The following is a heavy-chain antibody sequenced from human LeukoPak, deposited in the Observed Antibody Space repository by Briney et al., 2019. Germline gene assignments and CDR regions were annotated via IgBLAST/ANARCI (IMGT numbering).Heavy chain of an antibody. D-gene: IGHD4-17*01. CDR3: ARRYGDYDPYFDN. Sequence: PTETLSLTCTVSGGSISSYYWSRIRQPPGRGLEWIGYIYYSGSTNYNPSLKSRVTISVDTSKNQFSLKLSSVTAADTAVYYCARRYGDYDPYFDNWGQGTLVTVSS. CDR2: IYYSGST. CDR1: GGSISSYY. J-gene: IGHJ4*02. V-gene: IGHV4-59*01.